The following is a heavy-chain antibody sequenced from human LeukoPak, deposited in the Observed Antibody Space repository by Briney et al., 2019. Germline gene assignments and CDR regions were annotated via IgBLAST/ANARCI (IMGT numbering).Heavy chain of an antibody. Sequence: SQTLSLTCAVSGGSISSGGYSWSWIRQPPGKGLEWIGYIYHSGSTYYNPSLKSRVTISVDRSKNQFSLKLSSVTAADTAVYYCARRYCSSTSCYGPDPWGQGTLVTVSS. V-gene: IGHV4-30-2*01. CDR3: ARRYCSSTSCYGPDP. D-gene: IGHD2-2*01. CDR2: IYHSGST. J-gene: IGHJ5*02. CDR1: GGSISSGGYS.